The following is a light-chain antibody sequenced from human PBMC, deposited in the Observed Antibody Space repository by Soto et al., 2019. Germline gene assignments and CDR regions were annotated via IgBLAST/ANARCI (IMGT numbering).Light chain of an antibody. CDR2: EVN. CDR3: SSYAGSSNV. V-gene: IGLV2-8*01. J-gene: IGLJ1*01. Sequence: QSLLTQPPSASGSPGQSVPSSCTGTSSDVGGYNYVSWYQQHPGRAPKLMIYEVNKRPSGVPDRFPGSKSGNTASLTVSGLQAEDEADYYCSSYAGSSNVFRTGTKVTVL. CDR1: SSDVGGYNY.